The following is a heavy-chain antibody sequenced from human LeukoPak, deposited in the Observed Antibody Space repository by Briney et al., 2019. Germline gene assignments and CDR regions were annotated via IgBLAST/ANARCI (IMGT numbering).Heavy chain of an antibody. D-gene: IGHD3-3*01. CDR3: ARGGERGRDFWSGYSSLGY. CDR2: ISAYNGNT. CDR1: GYTFTSYG. J-gene: IGHJ4*02. Sequence: GASVTVSCKASGYTFTSYGISWVRQAPGQGLEWMGWISAYNGNTNYAQKLQGRVTMTTDTSTSTAYMELRSLRSDDTAVYYCARGGERGRDFWSGYSSLGYWGQGTLVTVSS. V-gene: IGHV1-18*01.